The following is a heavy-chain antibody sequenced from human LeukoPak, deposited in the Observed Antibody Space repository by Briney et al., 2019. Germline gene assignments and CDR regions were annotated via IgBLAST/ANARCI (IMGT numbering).Heavy chain of an antibody. CDR3: ARDNSVGDNAWWFDP. J-gene: IGHJ5*02. CDR1: GYTFTSYY. CDR2: INPTGDST. Sequence: GASVKVSCKASGYTFTSYYMHWVRQAPGQGLEWMGLINPTGDSTGYAQKFQGRVTLTRDMSTSTDYMELSSLRSEDTAIYYCARDNSVGDNAWWFDPWGQGTLVTASS. V-gene: IGHV1-46*01. D-gene: IGHD1-26*01.